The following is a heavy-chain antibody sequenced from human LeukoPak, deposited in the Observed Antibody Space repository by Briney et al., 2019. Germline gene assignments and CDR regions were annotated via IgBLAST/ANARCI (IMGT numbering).Heavy chain of an antibody. CDR1: GGSFSGYY. CDR3: ARGTDEYYYGSGSTINWFDP. J-gene: IGHJ5*02. V-gene: IGHV4-34*01. D-gene: IGHD3-10*01. Sequence: SETLSLTCAVYGGSFSGYYWSWIRQPPGKGLELMGEINHSGGTNYNPSLKSRVTISVDTSKSQFSLKLSSVTAADTAVYYCARGTDEYYYGSGSTINWFDPWGQGTLVTVSS. CDR2: INHSGGT.